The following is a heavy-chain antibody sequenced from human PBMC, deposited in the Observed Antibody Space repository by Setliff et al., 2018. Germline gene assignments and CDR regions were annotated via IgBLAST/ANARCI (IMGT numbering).Heavy chain of an antibody. V-gene: IGHV4-59*11. CDR3: ARSIMLFGVPDHLFDY. CDR1: GGSMSSQW. D-gene: IGHD3-3*01. Sequence: PSETLSLTCTVSGGSMSSQWWNWIRQPPGKGLEWIGNIYSNGRTKYNPSLNGRVTISLDASRTQFSLTLNSMTTADTAVYSCARSIMLFGVPDHLFDYWGHGTLVTVSS. CDR2: IYSNGRT. J-gene: IGHJ4*01.